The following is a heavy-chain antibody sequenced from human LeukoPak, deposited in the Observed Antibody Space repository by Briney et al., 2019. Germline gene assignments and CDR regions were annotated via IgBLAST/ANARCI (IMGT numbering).Heavy chain of an antibody. CDR3: ARGGNKLGFGFQFDP. J-gene: IGHJ5*02. CDR2: ISPTGDT. V-gene: IGHV3-13*01. D-gene: IGHD3-10*01. Sequence: GGSLRLSCAASGFTFSNYDMHWVRQSTEKGLEWVSGISPTGDTYYLDSVKGRFTISRENAKNSLYLQMDSLRAGDTAVYFCARGGNKLGFGFQFDPRGQGALVTVSS. CDR1: GFTFSNYD.